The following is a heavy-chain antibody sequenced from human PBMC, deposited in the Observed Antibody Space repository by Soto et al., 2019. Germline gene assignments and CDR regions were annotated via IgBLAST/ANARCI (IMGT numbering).Heavy chain of an antibody. V-gene: IGHV1-3*01. Sequence: ASVKVSCKASGYTFTSYAMHWVRQAPGQRLEWMGWINAGNGNTKYSQKFQGRVTITRDTSASTAYMELSSLRSEDTAVYYCARDPFRIAVAGTLFDYWGRGTLVTVSS. CDR2: INAGNGNT. J-gene: IGHJ4*02. CDR1: GYTFTSYA. D-gene: IGHD6-19*01. CDR3: ARDPFRIAVAGTLFDY.